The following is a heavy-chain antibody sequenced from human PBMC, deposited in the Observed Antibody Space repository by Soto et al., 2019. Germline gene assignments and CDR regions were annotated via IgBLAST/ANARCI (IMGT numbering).Heavy chain of an antibody. CDR1: GDTFSSYA. Sequence: SVKVSCKASGDTFSSYAISWVRQAPGQGLEWMGGILPILGTANYAQKFQGRVTITADESSRTAYIVVSSLRSEDTAVYYCARHDSLSSAPPDYFFAMDVGAKGTTVKVS. D-gene: IGHD3-22*01. J-gene: IGHJ6*04. CDR3: ARHDSLSSAPPDYFFAMDV. CDR2: ILPILGTA. V-gene: IGHV1-69*13.